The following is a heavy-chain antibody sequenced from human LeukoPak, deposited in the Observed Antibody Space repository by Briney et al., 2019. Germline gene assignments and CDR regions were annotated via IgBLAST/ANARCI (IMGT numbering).Heavy chain of an antibody. Sequence: SETLSLTCTVSGGSVSGYYWSWIRQPPGKGLEWIGYIFYSGSTNYNPSLKSRVTISVDTSKNQFSLKLSSVTAADTAVYYCAREEYGMDVWGQGTTVTVSS. J-gene: IGHJ6*02. V-gene: IGHV4-59*02. CDR1: GGSVSGYY. CDR2: IFYSGST. CDR3: AREEYGMDV.